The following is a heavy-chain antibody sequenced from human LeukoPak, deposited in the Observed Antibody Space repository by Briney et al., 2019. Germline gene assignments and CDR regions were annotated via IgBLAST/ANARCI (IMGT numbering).Heavy chain of an antibody. D-gene: IGHD2-2*01. CDR2: MNPNSGNT. J-gene: IGHJ5*02. V-gene: IGHV1-8*03. CDR1: GYTFTSYD. CDR3: ARDLGPYCSSTGCLHTGPYNWSDP. Sequence: ASVKVSCKASGYTFTSYDINWVRQATGQGLEWMGWMNPNSGNTGYAQKFQGRVTITRNTSISTAYMELSSLRSEDTAVYYCARDLGPYCSSTGCLHTGPYNWSDPWGQGTLVTVSS.